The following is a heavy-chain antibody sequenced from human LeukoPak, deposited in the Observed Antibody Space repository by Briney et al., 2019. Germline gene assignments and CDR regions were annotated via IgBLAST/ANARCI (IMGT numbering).Heavy chain of an antibody. Sequence: GASVKVSCKASGDTFTSYAMSWVRQAPGQGLEWMGLINACNGNTNYAQKLQGRVTMTTDTSTSTAYMELRSLRSDDTAVYYCARADRRRPPSSIGWYSENIFDYWGQGTLVTVSS. D-gene: IGHD6-13*01. J-gene: IGHJ4*02. V-gene: IGHV1-18*01. CDR2: INACNGNT. CDR1: GDTFTSYA. CDR3: ARADRRRPPSSIGWYSENIFDY.